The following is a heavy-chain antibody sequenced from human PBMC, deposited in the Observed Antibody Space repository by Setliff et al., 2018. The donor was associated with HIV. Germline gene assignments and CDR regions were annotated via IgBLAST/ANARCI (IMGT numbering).Heavy chain of an antibody. Sequence: PSETLSLTCSVSGGSISSYYWSWIRQPAGKGLEWIGRMYSSGSTNYNPSLKSRVTMSVDTSKNQFSLKLTSVTAADTAVYYCARDAGGSVGNYYFDYWGQGTLVTVSS. V-gene: IGHV4-4*07. CDR1: GGSISSYY. CDR3: ARDAGGSVGNYYFDY. D-gene: IGHD2-15*01. J-gene: IGHJ4*02. CDR2: MYSSGST.